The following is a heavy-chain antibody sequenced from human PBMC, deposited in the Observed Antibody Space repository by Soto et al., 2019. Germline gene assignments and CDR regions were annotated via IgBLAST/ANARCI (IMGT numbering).Heavy chain of an antibody. J-gene: IGHJ3*02. D-gene: IGHD3-22*01. CDR3: ARDPSPYYYDSSGYWAFDI. CDR2: ISYDGSNK. Sequence: PGGSPRLSCAASGFTFSSYAMHWVRQAPGNGLEWVAVISYDGSNKYYADSVKGRFTISRDNSKNTLYLQMNSLRAEDTAVYYCARDPSPYYYDSSGYWAFDIWGQGTMVTVSS. V-gene: IGHV3-30-3*01. CDR1: GFTFSSYA.